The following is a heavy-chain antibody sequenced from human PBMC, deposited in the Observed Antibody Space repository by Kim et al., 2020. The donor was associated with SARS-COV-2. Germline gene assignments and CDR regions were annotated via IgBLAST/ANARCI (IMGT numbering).Heavy chain of an antibody. CDR3: AGGFDH. CDR2: IYYSGST. Sequence: SETLSLTCTVSGGSISSYYWSWIRQPPGKGLEWIGYIYYSGSTNYNPSLKSRVTISVDTSKNHFSLKLSSFTAADTAVYSFAGGFDHWGQGPLVTCSS. J-gene: IGHJ4*02. V-gene: IGHV4-59*13. CDR1: GGSISSYY.